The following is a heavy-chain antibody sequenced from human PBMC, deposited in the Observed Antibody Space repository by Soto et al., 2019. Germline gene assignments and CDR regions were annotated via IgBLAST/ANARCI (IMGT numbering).Heavy chain of an antibody. CDR1: GYTFTSYG. CDR2: ISAYNGNT. J-gene: IGHJ6*02. Sequence: ASVKVSCKASGYTFTSYGISWLRQAPGQGLEWMGWISAYNGNTNYAQKLQGRVTMTTDTSTSTAYMELRSLRSDDTAVYYCARARYGYSSSSLTYYGMDVWGQGTTVTVSS. D-gene: IGHD6-6*01. V-gene: IGHV1-18*01. CDR3: ARARYGYSSSSLTYYGMDV.